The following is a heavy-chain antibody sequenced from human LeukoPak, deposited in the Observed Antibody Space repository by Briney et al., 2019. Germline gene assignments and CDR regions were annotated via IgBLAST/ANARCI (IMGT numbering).Heavy chain of an antibody. D-gene: IGHD2-15*01. V-gene: IGHV1-69*05. J-gene: IGHJ5*02. Sequence: SVKVSCKASGGTFSSYAISWVRQAPGQELEWMGRIIPIFGTANYAQKFQGRVTITTDESTSTAYMELSSLRSEDTAVYYCARSAVAATPFDPWGQGTLVTVSS. CDR1: GGTFSSYA. CDR3: ARSAVAATPFDP. CDR2: IIPIFGTA.